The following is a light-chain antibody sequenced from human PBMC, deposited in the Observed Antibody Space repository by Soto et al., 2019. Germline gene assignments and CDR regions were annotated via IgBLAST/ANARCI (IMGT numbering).Light chain of an antibody. CDR3: SSFAGSNNGV. Sequence: QSALTQPPSASGSPGQSVTISCTGTSSDVGGYNYVSWYQQHPGKAPKLMIYEVSKRPSGVPDRFSGSNSGNTASLTVSGLQAEDEADYYCSSFAGSNNGVFGGGTKLT. J-gene: IGLJ3*02. CDR1: SSDVGGYNY. V-gene: IGLV2-8*01. CDR2: EVS.